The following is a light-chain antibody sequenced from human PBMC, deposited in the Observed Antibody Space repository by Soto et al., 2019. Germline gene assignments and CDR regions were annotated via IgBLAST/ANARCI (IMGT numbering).Light chain of an antibody. CDR2: EVS. CDR1: SSDVGGYNF. Sequence: QSALTQPASVSGSPGQSITISCTGTSSDVGGYNFVSWYQHHPGKAPTLMISEVSNRPSGVSVRFSGSKSGNTASLTISGLQAEDEADYYCSSFTTSSTLYVFGTGTKLTVL. V-gene: IGLV2-14*01. J-gene: IGLJ1*01. CDR3: SSFTTSSTLYV.